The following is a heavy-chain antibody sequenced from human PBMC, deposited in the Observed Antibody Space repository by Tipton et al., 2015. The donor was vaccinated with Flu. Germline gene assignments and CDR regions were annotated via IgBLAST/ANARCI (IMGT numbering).Heavy chain of an antibody. CDR2: IFPADSDT. V-gene: IGHV5-51*03. Sequence: VQLVQSGAEVKKPGESLRISCKGSGYTFTSYWIGWVRQMPGKGLEWMGIIFPADSDTRYSPSFQGQVTISADKSISTAYLQWSSLKASDTAMYYCARKYCSSTRCYVGFDYWGQGTLVTVSS. J-gene: IGHJ4*02. CDR3: ARKYCSSTRCYVGFDY. CDR1: GYTFTSYW. D-gene: IGHD2-2*01.